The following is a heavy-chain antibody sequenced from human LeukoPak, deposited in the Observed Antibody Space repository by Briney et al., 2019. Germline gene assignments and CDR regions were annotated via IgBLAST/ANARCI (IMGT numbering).Heavy chain of an antibody. CDR3: ARRYSGTGPYNWFDP. D-gene: IGHD1-26*01. CDR2: IYPGDSDT. CDR1: GYSFTSCW. Sequence: GESLKISCKGSGYSFTSCWIGWVRQMPGKGLEWMGIIYPGDSDTRYSPSFQGQVTISADKSISAAYLQWSSLKASDTAMYYCARRYSGTGPYNWFDPWGQGTLVTVSS. V-gene: IGHV5-51*01. J-gene: IGHJ5*02.